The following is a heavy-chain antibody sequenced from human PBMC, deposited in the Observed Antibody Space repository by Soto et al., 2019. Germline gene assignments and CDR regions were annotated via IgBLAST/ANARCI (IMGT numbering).Heavy chain of an antibody. J-gene: IGHJ6*02. Sequence: EVQVVDSGGGLVQPGGSLRLTCAASGFTVTNDYMTWVRQAPGKGLEWVSVIYSGGSTYYGDSVRDRFVISRDNSKNLLYLQMNSLRVEDTAIYYCARDPGDRNGMSAWGQGTTVTVSS. V-gene: IGHV3-66*01. CDR3: ARDPGDRNGMSA. D-gene: IGHD1-26*01. CDR1: GFTVTNDY. CDR2: IYSGGST.